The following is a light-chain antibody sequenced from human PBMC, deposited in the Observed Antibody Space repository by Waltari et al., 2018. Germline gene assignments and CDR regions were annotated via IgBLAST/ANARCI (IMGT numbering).Light chain of an antibody. CDR2: WAS. Sequence: DIVMTQSPDSLAVSLGERATINCQSSTSVLYSSNNKNYLAWYQQKPGQPPKLLIYWASTRESGVPDRFSGSGSGTDFTLTISSLQAEDVAVYYCQQYYSTPGTFGQGTKVEIK. J-gene: IGKJ1*01. CDR1: TSVLYSSNNKNY. V-gene: IGKV4-1*01. CDR3: QQYYSTPGT.